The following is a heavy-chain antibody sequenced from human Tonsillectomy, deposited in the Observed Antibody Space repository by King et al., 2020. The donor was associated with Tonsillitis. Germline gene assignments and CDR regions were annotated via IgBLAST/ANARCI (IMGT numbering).Heavy chain of an antibody. CDR3: ARREKEWYSFDY. D-gene: IGHD3-3*01. Sequence: VQLVESGAEVKKPGESLKISCKGFGYSFTSYWIGWVRQMPGKGLEWVGISYPGASVTRFSPSFQGQVTIPADKSISTAYLQWGSLKASDTAMYYCARREKEWYSFDYWGQGTLVTVSS. J-gene: IGHJ4*02. V-gene: IGHV5-51*01. CDR2: SYPGASVT. CDR1: GYSFTSYW.